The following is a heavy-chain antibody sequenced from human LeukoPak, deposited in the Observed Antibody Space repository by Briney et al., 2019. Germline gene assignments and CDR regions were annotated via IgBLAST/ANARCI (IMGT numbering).Heavy chain of an antibody. Sequence: SETLSLTCTVSGGFISSYYWSWIRQPPGKGLEWIGYIYYSGSTNYNPSLKSRVTISVDTSKNQFSLKLSSVTAADTAVYYCARSYYDILTGYYTNFDYWGQGTLVTVSS. D-gene: IGHD3-9*01. J-gene: IGHJ4*02. CDR1: GGFISSYY. CDR2: IYYSGST. V-gene: IGHV4-59*01. CDR3: ARSYYDILTGYYTNFDY.